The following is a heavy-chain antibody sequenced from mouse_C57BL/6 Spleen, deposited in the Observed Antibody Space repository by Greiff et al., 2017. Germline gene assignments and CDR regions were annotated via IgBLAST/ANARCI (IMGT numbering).Heavy chain of an antibody. CDR3: ARGGAGSSYAMDY. D-gene: IGHD1-1*01. V-gene: IGHV1-26*01. CDR2: INPNNGGT. CDR1: GYTFTDYY. J-gene: IGHJ4*01. Sequence: VQLQQSGPELVKPGASVKISCKASGYTFTDYYMNWVKQSHGKSLEWIGDINPNNGGTSYNQKFKGKATLTVDKSSSTAYMELRSLTSEDSAVXYCARGGAGSSYAMDYWGQGTSVTVSS.